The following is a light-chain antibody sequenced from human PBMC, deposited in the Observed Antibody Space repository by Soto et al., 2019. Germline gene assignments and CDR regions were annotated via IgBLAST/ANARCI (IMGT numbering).Light chain of an antibody. J-gene: IGKJ4*01. V-gene: IGKV3-20*01. CDR3: QQYGSSPLT. CDR2: GAS. Sequence: IVLTQSPGTLSLSPGDRATLSCRASHSMSNSNLAWYQHKPGQAPRLLIYGASNRATGIPDRFSGSGSGTDFTLTISSLEPEDSAVYFCQQYGSSPLTFGGGTKVDIK. CDR1: HSMSNSN.